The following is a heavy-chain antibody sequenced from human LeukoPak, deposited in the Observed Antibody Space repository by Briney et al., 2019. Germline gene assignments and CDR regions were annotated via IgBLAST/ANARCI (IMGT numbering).Heavy chain of an antibody. CDR3: ARHYSSSWILFDY. CDR1: GYSFTSYW. J-gene: IGHJ4*02. V-gene: IGHV5-51*01. CDR2: IYPGDSDT. D-gene: IGHD6-13*01. Sequence: KPGESLKISCKGSGYSFTSYWIGWVRQMPGKGLEWMGIIYPGDSDTRYGPSFQGQVTISADKSISTAYLQWSSLKASDTAMYYCARHYSSSWILFDYWGQGTLVTVSS.